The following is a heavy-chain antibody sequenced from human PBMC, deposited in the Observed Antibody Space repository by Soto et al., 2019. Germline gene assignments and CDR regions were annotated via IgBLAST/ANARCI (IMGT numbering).Heavy chain of an antibody. CDR2: INPDGTLK. J-gene: IGHJ4*02. CDR1: GFALSGYW. CDR3: ARWESGDWYLGI. D-gene: IGHD2-21*02. Sequence: PGRSLRLSCAASGFALSGYWMTWVRQAPGKGLEWVASINPDGTLKYYVDSVKGRFTISRDNADNSLFLQMISLRVEDTAVYYCARWESGDWYLGIWGQGTLVTVSS. V-gene: IGHV3-7*03.